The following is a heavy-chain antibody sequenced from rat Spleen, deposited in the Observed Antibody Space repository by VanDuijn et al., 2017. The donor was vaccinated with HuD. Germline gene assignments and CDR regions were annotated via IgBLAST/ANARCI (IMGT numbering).Heavy chain of an antibody. V-gene: IGHV5-20*01. D-gene: IGHD1-6*01. CDR2: INYDGRTT. CDR1: GFIFSDYY. CDR3: ARGGMLRPFFFDH. Sequence: EVQLVETGGGLVQPGRSLKVSCAASGFIFSDYYMAWVRQAPTKGLEWVASINYDGRTTYYRDSVKGRFTISRDNPKSTLSLQMDSLRSEDAATYYCARGGMLRPFFFDHWGQGVMVTVSS. J-gene: IGHJ2*01.